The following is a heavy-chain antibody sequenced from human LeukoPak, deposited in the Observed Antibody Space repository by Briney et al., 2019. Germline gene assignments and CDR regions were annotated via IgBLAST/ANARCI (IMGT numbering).Heavy chain of an antibody. D-gene: IGHD1-26*01. CDR2: ISYDGSKK. V-gene: IGHV3-30*04. J-gene: IGHJ6*03. Sequence: GGSLRLSCAASGFTFSSYAMHWVRQAPGKGLEWVAVISYDGSKKYYADSVKGRFTISRDNSKNTQHLQMNSLRAEDTAVYYCARGPRVGAAGFVYYHYIDVWGKGTTVTVSS. CDR3: ARGPRVGAAGFVYYHYIDV. CDR1: GFTFSSYA.